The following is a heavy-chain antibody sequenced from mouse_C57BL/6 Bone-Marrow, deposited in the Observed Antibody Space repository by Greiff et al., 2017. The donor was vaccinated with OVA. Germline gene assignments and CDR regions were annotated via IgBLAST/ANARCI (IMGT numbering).Heavy chain of an antibody. CDR1: GYTFTSYW. V-gene: IGHV1-53*01. Sequence: QVQLQQPGTELVKPGASVKLSCKASGYTFTSYWMHWVKQRPGQGLEWIGNINPSNGGTNYNEKFKSKATLTVDKSSSTAYMRLSSLTSEDSAVYYCARYDGCYYYAMDYWGQGTSVTVSS. CDR3: ARYDGCYYYAMDY. CDR2: INPSNGGT. D-gene: IGHD2-3*01. J-gene: IGHJ4*01.